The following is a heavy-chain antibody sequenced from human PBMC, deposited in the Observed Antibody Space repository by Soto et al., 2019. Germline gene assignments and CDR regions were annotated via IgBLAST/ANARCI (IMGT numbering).Heavy chain of an antibody. V-gene: IGHV3-33*01. D-gene: IGHD4-17*01. CDR2: IWYDGSNK. J-gene: IGHJ5*02. CDR3: ARDLGSFYGDYSWFDP. Sequence: QVQLVESGGGVVQPGRSLRLSCAASGFTFSSYGMHWVRQAPGKGLEWVAVIWYDGSNKYYADSVKGRFTISRDNSKTTLYLQMNSLRAEDTAVYYCARDLGSFYGDYSWFDPWGQGTLVTVSS. CDR1: GFTFSSYG.